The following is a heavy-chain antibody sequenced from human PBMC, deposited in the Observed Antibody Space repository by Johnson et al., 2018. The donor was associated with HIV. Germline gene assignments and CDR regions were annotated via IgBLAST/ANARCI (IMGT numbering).Heavy chain of an antibody. CDR1: GFTFSSYG. D-gene: IGHD5-18*01. CDR3: ARGRRIQLWLTVDI. Sequence: QVQLVESGGGVVQPGRSLRLSCAASGFTFSSYGMHWVRQAPGKGLEWVSVIYSGGSTYYADSVKGRFTISRDNSKNTLYLQMNSLRAEDTAVYYCARGRRIQLWLTVDIWGQGTMVTVSS. CDR2: IYSGGST. V-gene: IGHV3-NL1*01. J-gene: IGHJ3*02.